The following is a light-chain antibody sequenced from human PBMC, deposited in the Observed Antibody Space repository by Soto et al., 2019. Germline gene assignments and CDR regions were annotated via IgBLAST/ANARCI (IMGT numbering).Light chain of an antibody. J-gene: IGKJ5*01. CDR2: DVS. V-gene: IGKV3-15*01. CDR3: QQYNNWPPT. CDR1: QSARIS. Sequence: ETVMTQSPATLSVSPGERATLSCRASQSARISLGWYQQKPGQAPRLLIYDVSTRATGVPARFSGSGSGTEFTLTISIPQSEDFAVYYCQQYNNWPPTFGQGTRLEIK.